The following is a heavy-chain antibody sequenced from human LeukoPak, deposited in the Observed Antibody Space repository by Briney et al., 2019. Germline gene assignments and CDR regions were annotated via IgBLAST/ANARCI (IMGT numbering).Heavy chain of an antibody. V-gene: IGHV4-39*01. Sequence: SETLSLTCTVSCGSISSSSYYWGWIRQPPGKGLEWIGSIYYSGSTYYNPSLKSRVTISVDTSKNQFSLKLSSVTAADTAVYYRAGASRVRAARPDYFDYWGQGTLVTVSS. J-gene: IGHJ4*02. CDR3: AGASRVRAARPDYFDY. D-gene: IGHD6-6*01. CDR2: IYYSGST. CDR1: CGSISSSSYY.